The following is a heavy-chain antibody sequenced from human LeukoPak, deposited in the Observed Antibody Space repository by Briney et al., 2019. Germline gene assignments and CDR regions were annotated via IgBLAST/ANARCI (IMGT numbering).Heavy chain of an antibody. CDR3: ARGGGYCSGGSCYDDY. D-gene: IGHD2-15*01. Sequence: SETLSLTCAVYGGSFSGYYWSWIRQPPGKGLECIGEVNHGGSTNYNPSLKSRVTISVDTSKNQFSLKLSSVTAADTAVYYCARGGGYCSGGSCYDDYWGQGTLVTVSS. J-gene: IGHJ4*02. CDR1: GGSFSGYY. CDR2: VNHGGST. V-gene: IGHV4-34*01.